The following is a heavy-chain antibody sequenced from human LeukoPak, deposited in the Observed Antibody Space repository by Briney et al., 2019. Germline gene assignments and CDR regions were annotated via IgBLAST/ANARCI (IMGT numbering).Heavy chain of an antibody. Sequence: SETLSLTCAVSGGSISSSNWWSWVRQPPGKGLGWIGEIYHSGSTNYNPSLKSRVTISVDKSKNQFSLKLSSVTAADTGVYYCARDRKDYDILTGYYRRSRYYYYGMDVWGKGTTVTVSS. CDR3: ARDRKDYDILTGYYRRSRYYYYGMDV. D-gene: IGHD3-9*01. CDR2: IYHSGST. CDR1: GGSISSSNW. V-gene: IGHV4-4*02. J-gene: IGHJ6*04.